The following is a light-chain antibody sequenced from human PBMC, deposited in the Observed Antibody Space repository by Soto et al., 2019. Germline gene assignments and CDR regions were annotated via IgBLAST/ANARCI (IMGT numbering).Light chain of an antibody. V-gene: IGKV1-5*03. CDR1: QSISSY. J-gene: IGKJ1*01. Sequence: DIQMTQSQCSLAASVEDRVTITCRASQSISSYLNWYQQKPGKAPKLLIYKASTLKSGVPSRFSGSGSGTEFTLTISSLQPDDFATYYCQHYNSYSEAFGQGTKVDIK. CDR2: KAS. CDR3: QHYNSYSEA.